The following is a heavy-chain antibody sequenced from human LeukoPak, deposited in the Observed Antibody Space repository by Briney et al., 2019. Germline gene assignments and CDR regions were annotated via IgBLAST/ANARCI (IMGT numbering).Heavy chain of an antibody. J-gene: IGHJ4*02. Sequence: SETLSLTCTVSGGSISSSSYYWGWIRQPPGKGLEWIGGIYYSGSTYYNPSLKSRVTISVDTSKNQFSLKLSSVTAADTAVYYCARRVYSSSWLYYFDYWGQGTLVTVSS. V-gene: IGHV4-39*01. CDR2: IYYSGST. CDR1: GGSISSSSYY. CDR3: ARRVYSSSWLYYFDY. D-gene: IGHD6-13*01.